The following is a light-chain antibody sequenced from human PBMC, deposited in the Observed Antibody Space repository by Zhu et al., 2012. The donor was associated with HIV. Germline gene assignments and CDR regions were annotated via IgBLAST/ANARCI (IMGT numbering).Light chain of an antibody. CDR1: QSIGSY. V-gene: IGKV3-11*01. CDR2: DAS. Sequence: IVLTQSPPTLSLSPGERATLSCRASQSIGSYLAWYQQKPGQAPRLLMYDASNRAPSISARFSGSGSGTDFTLTISSLEPEDSAVYYCQQRNSNWFTFGGGTKVEIK. J-gene: IGKJ4*01. CDR3: QQRNSNWFT.